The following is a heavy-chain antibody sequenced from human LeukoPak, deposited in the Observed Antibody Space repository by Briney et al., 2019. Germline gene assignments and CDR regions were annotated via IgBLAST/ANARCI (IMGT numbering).Heavy chain of an antibody. V-gene: IGHV1-2*02. CDR1: GYTFTGYY. CDR2: INPNSGGT. J-gene: IGHJ6*02. Sequence: ASVKVSCKASGYTFTGYYMHWVRQAPGQGLEWMGWINPNSGGTNYAQKFQGRVTMTRDTSISTAYMELSRLRSDDTAVYYCASRGRCCSSTSCYPYYYYGMDVWGQGTTVTVSS. D-gene: IGHD2-2*01. CDR3: ASRGRCCSSTSCYPYYYYGMDV.